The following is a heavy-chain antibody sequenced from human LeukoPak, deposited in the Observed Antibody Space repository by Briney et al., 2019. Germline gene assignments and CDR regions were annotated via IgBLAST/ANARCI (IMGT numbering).Heavy chain of an antibody. CDR3: ARMAPAAAGIDY. Sequence: KESGPALVQPTQTLTLTCPFSGFSLSTREMRVSWIRQPPGKALEWLARIDWDDDKFYSTSLKTRLTISKDTSKNQVVLTMTNMDPVDTATYYCARMAPAAAGIDYWGQGTLVTVSS. V-gene: IGHV2-70*04. CDR2: IDWDDDK. D-gene: IGHD6-13*01. J-gene: IGHJ4*02. CDR1: GFSLSTREMR.